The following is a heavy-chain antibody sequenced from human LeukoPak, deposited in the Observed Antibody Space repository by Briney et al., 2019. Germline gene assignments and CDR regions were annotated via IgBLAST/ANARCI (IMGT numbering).Heavy chain of an antibody. Sequence: PGGSLRLSCAASGFTFSSSNMNWVRQAPGRGLEWVSYISSSSSTTYYSDSVKGRFTISRDNAKNSLHLHMNSLRDEDTAVYYCARGTGEGIVVVPAAILYYYYGMDVWGQGTTVTVSS. CDR1: GFTFSSSN. J-gene: IGHJ6*02. CDR2: ISSSSSTT. V-gene: IGHV3-48*02. CDR3: ARGTGEGIVVVPAAILYYYYGMDV. D-gene: IGHD2-2*01.